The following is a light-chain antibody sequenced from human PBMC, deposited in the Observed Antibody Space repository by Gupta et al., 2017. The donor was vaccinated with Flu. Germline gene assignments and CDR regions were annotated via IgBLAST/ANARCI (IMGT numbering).Light chain of an antibody. CDR1: KLGDKY. Sequence: SYELTQPASVSVSPGQIASITCSGDKLGDKYASWFQQKPGQSPVWGIYQDTKRPSGIPERVSGSNSGTTATMTISGAQPMDEADYYCQKWDSSTGVFGGGTKLTVL. V-gene: IGLV3-1*01. J-gene: IGLJ2*01. CDR2: QDT. CDR3: QKWDSSTGV.